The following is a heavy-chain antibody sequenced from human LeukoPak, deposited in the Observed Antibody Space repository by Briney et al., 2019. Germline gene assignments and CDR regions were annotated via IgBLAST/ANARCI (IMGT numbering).Heavy chain of an antibody. CDR2: IDQDAGEI. CDR3: ARDLPGSYCSGGSCYSDY. J-gene: IGHJ4*02. Sequence: HTGGSLRLSCAASGFTFSSYWMSWVRQAPGKGLEWVANIDQDAGEIYYVDSVKGRFTISRDNAKNSLYLQMNSLRAEDTAVYYCARDLPGSYCSGGSCYSDYWGQGTLVTVSS. CDR1: GFTFSSYW. V-gene: IGHV3-7*01. D-gene: IGHD2-15*01.